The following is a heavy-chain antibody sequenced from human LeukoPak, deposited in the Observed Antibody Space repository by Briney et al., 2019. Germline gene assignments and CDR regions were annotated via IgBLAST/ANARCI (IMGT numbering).Heavy chain of an antibody. D-gene: IGHD3-10*01. V-gene: IGHV3-23*01. J-gene: IGHJ4*01. CDR3: AKMTDARGRYGSGSH. CDR1: GFTFSNFD. CDR2: ITDSGVST. Sequence: HPGGSLRLSCAASGFTFSNFDMSRVRQAPGKVLEWVSSITDSGVSTFYTDSLSGRFTISRDNSKNTLYLQMKNLRAADTATYYCAKMTDARGRYGSGSHWGQGTLVAVSS.